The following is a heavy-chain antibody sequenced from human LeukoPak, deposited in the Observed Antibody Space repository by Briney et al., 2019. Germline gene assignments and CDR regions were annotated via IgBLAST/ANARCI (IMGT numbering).Heavy chain of an antibody. CDR1: GFSFSPYW. CDR3: ARLFGGVTTFDY. J-gene: IGHJ4*02. Sequence: GGSLRLSCAASGFSFSPYWMSWVRQGSGKGLDWVASINPDGSGTSYVDSVKGRFTISRDNAQNSLYLQMNSLSAEDTAVYYCARLFGGVTTFDYWGQGTLVTVSS. D-gene: IGHD4-17*01. V-gene: IGHV3-7*01. CDR2: INPDGSGT.